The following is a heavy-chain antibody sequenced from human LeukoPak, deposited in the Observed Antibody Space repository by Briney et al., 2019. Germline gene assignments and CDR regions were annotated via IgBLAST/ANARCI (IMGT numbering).Heavy chain of an antibody. J-gene: IGHJ4*02. D-gene: IGHD3-22*01. CDR2: IYYSGST. CDR1: GGSISSYY. Sequence: SETLSLTCAVYGGSISSYYWSWIRQPPGKGLEWLGCIYYSGSTNYNPSLKSRVTISVDTSKNQFSLKLSSVTAADTAVYYCARSPYYYDSSGYIFDYWGQGTLVTVSS. CDR3: ARSPYYYDSSGYIFDY. V-gene: IGHV4-59*01.